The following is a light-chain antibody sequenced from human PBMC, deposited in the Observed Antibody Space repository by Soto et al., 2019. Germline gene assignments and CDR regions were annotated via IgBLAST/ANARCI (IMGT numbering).Light chain of an antibody. CDR1: SSNIGAGYD. V-gene: IGLV1-40*01. CDR3: ASWDDSLSGYV. Sequence: QSVLTQPPSVSGAPGQRVTISCTGSSSNIGAGYDVHWYQQLPGTAPKLLIYGNSNRPSGVPDRFSGSKSGTSASLAISGLRSEDEADYYCASWDDSLSGYVFGTGTKV. J-gene: IGLJ1*01. CDR2: GNS.